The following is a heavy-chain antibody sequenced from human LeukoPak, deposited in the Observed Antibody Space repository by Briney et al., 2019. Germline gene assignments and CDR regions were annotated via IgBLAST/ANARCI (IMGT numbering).Heavy chain of an antibody. Sequence: GGSLRLSCAASGFTVSSNYMSWVRQAPGKGLEWVSVIYSGGSTYYANSVKGRFTFSRDNSKNTLYLQMNSLRAEDTAIYYCARMIRDYGDSNWFDPWGQGTLVTVSS. CDR1: GFTVSSNY. CDR3: ARMIRDYGDSNWFDP. V-gene: IGHV3-53*01. CDR2: IYSGGST. D-gene: IGHD4-17*01. J-gene: IGHJ5*02.